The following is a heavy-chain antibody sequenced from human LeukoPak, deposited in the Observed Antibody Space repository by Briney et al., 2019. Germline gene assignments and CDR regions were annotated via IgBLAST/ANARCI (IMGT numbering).Heavy chain of an antibody. CDR1: GGTFSSYA. Sequence: SVKVSCKASGGTFSSYAIRWLRQAPGQGLEWMGGIIPIFGTANYAQKFQGRVTITADESTSTAYMELSSLRSEDTAVYYCARVISGGCSSTSCYDYWGQGTLVTVSS. V-gene: IGHV1-69*13. CDR3: ARVISGGCSSTSCYDY. J-gene: IGHJ4*02. D-gene: IGHD2-2*01. CDR2: IIPIFGTA.